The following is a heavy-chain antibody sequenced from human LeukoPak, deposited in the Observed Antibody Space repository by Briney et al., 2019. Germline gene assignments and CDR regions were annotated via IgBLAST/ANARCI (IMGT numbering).Heavy chain of an antibody. D-gene: IGHD5-18*01. CDR2: ISWNSGSI. Sequence: GGSLRLSCAASGFTFDDYAMHGVRQAPGKGLEWVSGISWNSGSIGYADSVKGRFTISRDNAKNSLYLQMNSLRAEDMALYYCARALQLWSPFDYWGQGTLVTVSS. V-gene: IGHV3-9*03. CDR3: ARALQLWSPFDY. J-gene: IGHJ4*02. CDR1: GFTFDDYA.